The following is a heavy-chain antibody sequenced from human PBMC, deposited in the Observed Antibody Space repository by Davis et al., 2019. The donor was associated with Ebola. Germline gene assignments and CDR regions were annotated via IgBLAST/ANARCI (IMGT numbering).Heavy chain of an antibody. CDR1: GGSISSYY. CDR3: ARLRIAAAGRYYYYYGMDV. J-gene: IGHJ6*04. CDR2: IYYSGST. Sequence: SETLSLTCTVSGGSISSYYWSWIRQPPGKGLEWIGYIYYSGSTNYNPSLKSRVTISVDTSKNQFSLKLSSVTAADTAVYYCARLRIAAAGRYYYYYGMDVWGKGTTVTASS. D-gene: IGHD6-13*01. V-gene: IGHV4-59*12.